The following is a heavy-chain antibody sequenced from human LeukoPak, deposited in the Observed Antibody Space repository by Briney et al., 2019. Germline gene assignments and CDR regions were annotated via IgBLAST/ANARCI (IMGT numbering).Heavy chain of an antibody. V-gene: IGHV3-21*01. CDR1: GFTFSSYS. D-gene: IGHD1-26*01. CDR2: ISSSSSYI. CDR3: ARERSGSYNANWFDP. J-gene: IGHJ5*02. Sequence: GGSPRLSCAASGFTFSSYSMNWVRQAPGKGLEWVSSISSSSSYIYYAGSVKGRFTISRDNAKNSLYLQMNSLRAEDTAVYYCARERSGSYNANWFDPWGQGILVTVSS.